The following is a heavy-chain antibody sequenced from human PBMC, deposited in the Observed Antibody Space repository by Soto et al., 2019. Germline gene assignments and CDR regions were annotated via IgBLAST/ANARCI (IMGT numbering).Heavy chain of an antibody. D-gene: IGHD3-9*01. CDR1: GYTFTYRY. Sequence: QMQLVQSGAEVKKTGSSVKVSCKASGYTFTYRYLHWVRQAPGQALEWMGWITPFNGNTNYAQKFQDRVTITRDRSMSTAYMELSSLRSEDTAMYYCARGGDILTGPFDYGMDVWGQGPTVTVSS. CDR3: ARGGDILTGPFDYGMDV. J-gene: IGHJ6*02. CDR2: ITPFNGNT. V-gene: IGHV1-45*02.